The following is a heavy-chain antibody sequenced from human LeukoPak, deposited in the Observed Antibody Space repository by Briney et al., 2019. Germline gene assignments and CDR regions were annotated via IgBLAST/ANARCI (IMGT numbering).Heavy chain of an antibody. Sequence: GGSLRLSCAASGFTFSSYAMSWVRQAPGKGLEWVSAISGSGGSTYYADSVKGRFTISRDNSKNTLHLQMNSLRAEDTAVYYCAKDLFDYVWGSYRPTPFDSWGQGTLVTVSS. D-gene: IGHD3-16*02. CDR2: ISGSGGST. CDR1: GFTFSSYA. J-gene: IGHJ4*02. V-gene: IGHV3-23*01. CDR3: AKDLFDYVWGSYRPTPFDS.